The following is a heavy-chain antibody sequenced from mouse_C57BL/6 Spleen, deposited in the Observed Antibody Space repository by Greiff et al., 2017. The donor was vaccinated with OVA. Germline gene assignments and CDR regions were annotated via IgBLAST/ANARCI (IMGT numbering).Heavy chain of an antibody. J-gene: IGHJ1*03. D-gene: IGHD1-1*01. CDR3: ASGGTTVDWYFDV. Sequence: QVQLQQSGPELVKPGASVKISCKASGYAFSSSWMNWVKQRPGKGLEWIGRLYPGDGDTNYNGKFKGKATLTADKSSSTAYMQLSSLTSEDSAVYFCASGGTTVDWYFDVWGTGTTVTVSS. CDR2: LYPGDGDT. CDR1: GYAFSSSW. V-gene: IGHV1-82*01.